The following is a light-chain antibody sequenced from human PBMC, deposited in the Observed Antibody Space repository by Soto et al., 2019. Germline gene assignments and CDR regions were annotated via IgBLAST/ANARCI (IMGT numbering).Light chain of an antibody. CDR1: SSNIGSNT. CDR3: SSYAGINNLGV. Sequence: QSVLTQPPSASGTPGQRVTISCSGSSSNIGSNTVNWYQQLPGTAPKLLIYSNNQRPSGVPDRFSGSKSGNTASLTVSGLQAEDEADYYCSSYAGINNLGVFGTGTKLTVL. V-gene: IGLV1-44*01. CDR2: SNN. J-gene: IGLJ1*01.